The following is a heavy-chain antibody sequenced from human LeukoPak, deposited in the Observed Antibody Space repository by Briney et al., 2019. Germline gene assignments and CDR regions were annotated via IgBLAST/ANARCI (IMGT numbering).Heavy chain of an antibody. V-gene: IGHV3-23*01. Sequence: PSETLSLTCTVSGGSISSGGYYWSWVRQAPGKGLEWFSAISGSGGSTYYADSVKGRFTISRDNSKNTLYLQMNSLRAEDTAVYYCAKDPKTTVTIRQIRNWFDPWGQGTLVTVSS. CDR3: AKDPKTTVTIRQIRNWFDP. CDR1: GGSISSGGYY. J-gene: IGHJ5*02. D-gene: IGHD4-4*01. CDR2: ISGSGGST.